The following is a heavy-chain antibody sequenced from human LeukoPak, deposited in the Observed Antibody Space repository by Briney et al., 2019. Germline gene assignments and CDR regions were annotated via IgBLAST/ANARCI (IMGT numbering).Heavy chain of an antibody. CDR3: ARAMQLWSIREVYFDY. Sequence: GGSLRLSCAASGFTFSSYAVHWVRQAPGKGLEWVAVISYDGSNKYYADSVKGRFTISRDNSKNTLYLQMNSLRAEDTAVYYCARAMQLWSIREVYFDYWGQGTLVTVSS. D-gene: IGHD5-18*01. V-gene: IGHV3-30*01. J-gene: IGHJ4*02. CDR1: GFTFSSYA. CDR2: ISYDGSNK.